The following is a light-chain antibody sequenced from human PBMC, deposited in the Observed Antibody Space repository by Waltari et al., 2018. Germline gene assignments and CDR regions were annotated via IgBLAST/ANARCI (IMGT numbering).Light chain of an antibody. J-gene: IGLJ2*01. CDR2: DVS. CDR1: SSDVGGYNY. V-gene: IGLV2-14*03. CDR3: SSYTSSSTPVV. Sequence: QSALTQPASVSGSPGQSITISCTGTSSDVGGYNYVSWYQQHPGKAPKLMIYDVSNRPSGHSNRCSGSKSGNTASLTISGLQAEDEADYYCSSYTSSSTPVVFGGGTKLTVL.